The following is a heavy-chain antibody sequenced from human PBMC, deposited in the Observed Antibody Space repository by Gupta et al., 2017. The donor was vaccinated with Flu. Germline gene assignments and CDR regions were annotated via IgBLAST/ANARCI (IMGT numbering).Heavy chain of an antibody. V-gene: IGHV4-38-2*01. CDR1: GYSISSGYY. J-gene: IGHJ4*02. CDR3: ARIAAAGDY. D-gene: IGHD6-13*01. CDR2: IYHSGST. Sequence: QVQLQESGPGLVKPSETLSLTCAVSGYSISSGYYWGWIRQPPGKGLEWIGSIYHSGSTYYNPSLKSRVTISVDTSKNQFSLKLSSVTAADTAVYYCARIAAAGDYWGQGTLVTVSS.